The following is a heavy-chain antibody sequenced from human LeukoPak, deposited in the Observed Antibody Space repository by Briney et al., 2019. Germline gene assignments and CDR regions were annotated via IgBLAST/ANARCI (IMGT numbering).Heavy chain of an antibody. CDR1: GFTFSDYY. Sequence: GGSLRRSCAASGFTFSDYYMSWIRQAPGKGLEWVSYISGSGSHTTYADSVRGRFTISRDNAKNSLSLQVNSLRADDTAVYYCARVGSTVAAGTPDYWGQGTLVTVSS. CDR2: ISGSGSHT. CDR3: ARVGSTVAAGTPDY. D-gene: IGHD6-13*01. V-gene: IGHV3-11*06. J-gene: IGHJ4*02.